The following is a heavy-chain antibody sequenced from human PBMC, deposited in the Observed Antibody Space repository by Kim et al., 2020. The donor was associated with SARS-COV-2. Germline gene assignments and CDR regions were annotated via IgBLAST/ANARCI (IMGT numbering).Heavy chain of an antibody. D-gene: IGHD5-12*01. J-gene: IGHJ4*02. CDR1: GLTFSSYG. V-gene: IGHV3-33*01. Sequence: GGSLRLSCAASGLTFSSYGMHWVRQAPGKGLEWVAVIWYDGSNKYYGDSVKGRFTISRDKSKNTLYLQMNSLRAEDTAVYYCARDPEGVATIAGLDYWGQGTLVTVSS. CDR2: IWYDGSNK. CDR3: ARDPEGVATIAGLDY.